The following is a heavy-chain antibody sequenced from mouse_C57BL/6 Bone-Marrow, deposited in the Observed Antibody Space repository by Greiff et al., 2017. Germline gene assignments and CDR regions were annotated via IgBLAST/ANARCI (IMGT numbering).Heavy chain of an antibody. CDR3: ARPLGTWFAY. J-gene: IGHJ3*01. Sequence: EVKVVVSGGDLVKPGGSLKLSCAASGFTFSSYGMSLVRQTPDKRLEWVATISSGGSYTYYPDSVKGRFTITRDNAKNTLYMQMSSLKSENTAMYYCARPLGTWFAYWGQGTLVTVSA. CDR2: ISSGGSYT. V-gene: IGHV5-6*01. CDR1: GFTFSSYG.